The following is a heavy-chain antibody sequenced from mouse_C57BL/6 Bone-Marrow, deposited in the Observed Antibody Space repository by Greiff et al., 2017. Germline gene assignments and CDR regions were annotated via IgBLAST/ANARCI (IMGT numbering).Heavy chain of an antibody. V-gene: IGHV1-59*01. CDR1: GYTFTSYW. D-gene: IGHD2-1*01. CDR2: IDPSDSYT. Sequence: VQLQQPGAELVRPGTSVKLSCKASGYTFTSYWMHWVKQRPGQGLEWIGVIDPSDSYTNYNQKFKGKATLTVDTSSSTAYMQLSSLTSEDSAVYYCARERNGNFLYYVDYWGQGTTLTVSS. CDR3: ARERNGNFLYYVDY. J-gene: IGHJ2*01.